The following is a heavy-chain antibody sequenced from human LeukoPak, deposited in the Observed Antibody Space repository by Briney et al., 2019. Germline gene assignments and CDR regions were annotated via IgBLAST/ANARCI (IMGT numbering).Heavy chain of an antibody. V-gene: IGHV1-8*01. CDR2: MNPNSGNT. J-gene: IGHJ4*02. Sequence: ASVTVSFKSSGYTFTIYDINWVRQAPGQGLEWMGWMNPNSGNTGYAQKFQGRVTMTRNTSISTAYMELSSLRSEDTAVYYCARGGGITIFGVVISFDYWGQGTLVTVSS. CDR3: ARGGGITIFGVVISFDY. CDR1: GYTFTIYD. D-gene: IGHD3-3*01.